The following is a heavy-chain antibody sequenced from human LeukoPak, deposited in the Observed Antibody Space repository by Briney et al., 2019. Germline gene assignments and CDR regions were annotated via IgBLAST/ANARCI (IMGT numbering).Heavy chain of an antibody. Sequence: PSETLSLTCTVSDGSLSGHYWSWIRQPPGKGLESIGFVYYSGSTNYNPSLKSRVTISVDTSKNQFSLKLSSVTAADTAVYYCASLYSSSWYWFDPRGQGTLVTVSS. J-gene: IGHJ5*02. D-gene: IGHD6-13*01. CDR1: DGSLSGHY. CDR3: ASLYSSSWYWFDP. V-gene: IGHV4-59*08. CDR2: VYYSGST.